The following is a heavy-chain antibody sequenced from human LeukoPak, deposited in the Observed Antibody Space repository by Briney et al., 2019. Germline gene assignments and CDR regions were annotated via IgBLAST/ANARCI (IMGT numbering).Heavy chain of an antibody. Sequence: SETLSLTCTVSGGSISSYYWSWIRQPPGKGLEWIGYIYYSGSTNYNPSLKSRVTISVDTSKNQFSLKLNSVTAADTAVYYCARDDVGYSGYYYYMDVWGKGTTVTVSS. CDR1: GGSISSYY. D-gene: IGHD2-15*01. V-gene: IGHV4-59*01. J-gene: IGHJ6*03. CDR3: ARDDVGYSGYYYYMDV. CDR2: IYYSGST.